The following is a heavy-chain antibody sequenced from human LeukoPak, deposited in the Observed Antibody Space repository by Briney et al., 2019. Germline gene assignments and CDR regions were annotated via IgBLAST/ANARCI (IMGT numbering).Heavy chain of an antibody. CDR2: IYPGDSDT. J-gene: IGHJ6*03. CDR1: VYSFTSYW. CDR3: TTTARLNTDYYYYYMDV. V-gene: IGHV5-51*01. D-gene: IGHD5-18*01. Sequence: GESLKISCEGSVYSFTSYWSGWGRQMPGKGLEWMGIIYPGDSDTRYSPSFQGQVTISADKSHSTAYLQWSSLKASDTAMYYCTTTARLNTDYYYYYMDVWGKGTTVTVSS.